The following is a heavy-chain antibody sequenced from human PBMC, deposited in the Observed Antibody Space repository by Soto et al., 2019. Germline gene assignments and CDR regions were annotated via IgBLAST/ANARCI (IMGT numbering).Heavy chain of an antibody. CDR2: IYYSGST. D-gene: IGHD2-15*01. CDR1: GGSFSSYY. CDR3: ARWVEVSLDYFDS. Sequence: SETLSLTCTVSGGSFSSYYWSWIRQPPGKGLEWIGYIYYSGSTNYNPSLKSRVTISIDTSKNQFSLHLSSVTAADTAVYYCARWVEVSLDYFDSWGQGNPVTVSS. J-gene: IGHJ4*02. V-gene: IGHV4-59*12.